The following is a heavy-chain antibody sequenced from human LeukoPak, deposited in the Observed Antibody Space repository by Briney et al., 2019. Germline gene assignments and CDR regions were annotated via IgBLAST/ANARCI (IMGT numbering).Heavy chain of an antibody. CDR3: ARGMTTVVTPGASFDY. V-gene: IGHV1-69*04. D-gene: IGHD4-23*01. CDR2: IIPILGIA. CDR1: GGTFSSYA. Sequence: GASVKVSCKASGGTFSSYAISWVRQAPGQGLEWMGRIIPILGIANYAQRFQGRVTITADKSTSTAYMELSSLRSEDTAVYYCARGMTTVVTPGASFDYWGQGTLVTVSS. J-gene: IGHJ4*02.